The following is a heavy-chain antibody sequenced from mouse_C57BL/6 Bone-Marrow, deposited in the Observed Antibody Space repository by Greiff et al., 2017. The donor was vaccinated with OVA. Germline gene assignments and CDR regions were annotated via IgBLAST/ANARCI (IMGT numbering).Heavy chain of an antibody. CDR1: GYSFTGYY. V-gene: IGHV1-42*01. J-gene: IGHJ4*01. CDR3: AKGFLYAMDY. Sequence: DVHLVESGPELVKPGASVKISCKASGYSFTGYYMNWVKQSPEKSLEWIGEINPSTGGTTYNQKFKAKATLTVDKSSSTAYMQLKSLTSEDSAVYYCAKGFLYAMDYWGQGTSVTVSS. CDR2: INPSTGGT.